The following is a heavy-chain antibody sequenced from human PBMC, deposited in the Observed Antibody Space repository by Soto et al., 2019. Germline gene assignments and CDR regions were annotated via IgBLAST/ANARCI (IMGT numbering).Heavy chain of an antibody. J-gene: IGHJ6*02. CDR1: GCTFSNYA. D-gene: IGHD6-6*01. CDR2: ITGCGGTT. V-gene: IGHV3-23*01. Sequence: WGSLRLSWSASGCTFSNYAMTWVRQAPGKGLEWVSSITGCGGTTYYADSGKCRFTISRDNSLNTLYLQMNSLRAEDTAVYSCAKDDRAGRPPNGMDVWGQGTTVTVSS. CDR3: AKDDRAGRPPNGMDV.